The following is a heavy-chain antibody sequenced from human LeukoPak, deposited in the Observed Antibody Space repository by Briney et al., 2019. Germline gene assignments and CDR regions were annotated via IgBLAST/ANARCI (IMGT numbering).Heavy chain of an antibody. Sequence: SETLSLTCTVSGGSISSGSYYWSWIRQPAGKRLEWIGHIYRSGSTNYNPSLKSRVTISVDTSKNQFSLKLNSVTAADTAVYYCARLLISAVSRTAPYPWGQGTLVTVSS. CDR1: GGSISSGSYY. CDR3: ARLLISAVSRTAPYP. V-gene: IGHV4-61*09. CDR2: IYRSGST. J-gene: IGHJ5*02. D-gene: IGHD2-21*02.